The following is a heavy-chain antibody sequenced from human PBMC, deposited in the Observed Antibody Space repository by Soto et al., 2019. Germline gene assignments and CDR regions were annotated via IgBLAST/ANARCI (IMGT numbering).Heavy chain of an antibody. CDR1: GFTFSSYG. CDR3: ARARGLTTVTTGIYYYYGMDV. V-gene: IGHV3-33*01. J-gene: IGHJ6*02. Sequence: PGGSLRLSCAASGFTFSSYGMHWVRQAPGKGLEWVAVIWYDGGNKYYADSVKGRFTISRDNSKNTLYLQMNSLRAEDTAVYYCARARGLTTVTTGIYYYYGMDVWGQGTTVTVSS. D-gene: IGHD4-17*01. CDR2: IWYDGGNK.